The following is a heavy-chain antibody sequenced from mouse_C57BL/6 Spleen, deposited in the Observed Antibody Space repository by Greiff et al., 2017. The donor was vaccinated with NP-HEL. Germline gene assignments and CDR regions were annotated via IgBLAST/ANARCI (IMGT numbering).Heavy chain of an antibody. CDR3: ARSPAPSTGGFDY. Sequence: EVQLQQSGPELVKPGDSVKISCKASGYSFTGYFMNWVMQSHGKSLEWIGRINPYNGDTFYNQKFKGKATLTVDKSSSTAHMELRSLTSEDSAVYYCARSPAPSTGGFDYWGQGTTLTVSS. J-gene: IGHJ2*01. CDR1: GYSFTGYF. V-gene: IGHV1-20*01. D-gene: IGHD2-1*01. CDR2: INPYNGDT.